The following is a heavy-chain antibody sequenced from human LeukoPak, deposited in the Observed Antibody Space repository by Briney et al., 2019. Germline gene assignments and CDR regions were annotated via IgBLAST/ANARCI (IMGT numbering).Heavy chain of an antibody. V-gene: IGHV1-18*01. J-gene: IGHJ4*02. Sequence: ASVKVSCKASGYTFSSYGVTWVRQAPGQGLEWMGWISGDSDSTNYAQKFQDKVTMTTDTSTNTAYLELRSLTSDDTAIYYCARGRIYYEGSGHYYPDYWGQGTLLTVSS. CDR2: ISGDSDST. D-gene: IGHD3-22*01. CDR1: GYTFSSYG. CDR3: ARGRIYYEGSGHYYPDY.